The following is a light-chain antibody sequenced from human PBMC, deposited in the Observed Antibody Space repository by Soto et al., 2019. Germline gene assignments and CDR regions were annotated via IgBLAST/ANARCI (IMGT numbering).Light chain of an antibody. CDR2: DVS. Sequence: SVLTQPASVSGTPGQSITISCTGTSSDVGAYNYVSWYQQYPGKAPKLIIYDVSNRPSGVSCRFSGSKSGNTASLTISELQAEDEADYYCNSYAGTSYVFGNGTKVTVL. V-gene: IGLV2-14*01. J-gene: IGLJ1*01. CDR3: NSYAGTSYV. CDR1: SSDVGAYNY.